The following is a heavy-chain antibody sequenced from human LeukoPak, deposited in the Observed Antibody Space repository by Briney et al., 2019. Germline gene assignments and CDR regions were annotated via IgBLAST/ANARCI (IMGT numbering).Heavy chain of an antibody. D-gene: IGHD2-2*01. V-gene: IGHV3-33*01. CDR3: ARGVTRYCSSTSCYYFDY. CDR2: IWYDGSNK. J-gene: IGHJ4*02. CDR1: RSTFSSYG. Sequence: GGSLRLSCAASRSTFSSYGMHWVRQAPGKGLEWVAVIWYDGSNKYYADSVKGRFTISRDNSKHTLYLQINSPRAEDTAVYYCARGVTRYCSSTSCYYFDYWGQGTLVTVSS.